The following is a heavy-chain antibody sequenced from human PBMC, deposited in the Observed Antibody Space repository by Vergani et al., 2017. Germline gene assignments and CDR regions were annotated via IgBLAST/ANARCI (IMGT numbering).Heavy chain of an antibody. J-gene: IGHJ5*02. CDR3: ARQYYDFWSGPNWFDP. V-gene: IGHV4-39*01. CDR1: GGSISSSSYY. D-gene: IGHD3-3*01. CDR2: IYYSGST. Sequence: QLQLQESGPGLVKPSETLSLTCTVSGGSISSSSYYWGWIRQPPGKGLEWIGSIYYSGSTYYNPSLKSRVTISVDTSKNQFSLKLSSVTAEDTAVYYCARQYYDFWSGPNWFDPWGQGTLVTVSS.